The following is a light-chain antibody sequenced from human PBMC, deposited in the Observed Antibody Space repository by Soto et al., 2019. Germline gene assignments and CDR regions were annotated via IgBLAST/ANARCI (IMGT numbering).Light chain of an antibody. J-gene: IGKJ2*01. CDR2: EAS. V-gene: IGKV1-5*03. Sequence: DIPMTQSPSSLSVFIGDRVTITCRASQSVSRWLAWYQEKPGKAPKLLIYEASRLEDGVPSRFNGSGSGTEFTLTISSLKPDDSATYFCQQYDPHSTYTFGQGTKLQIQ. CDR3: QQYDPHSTYT. CDR1: QSVSRW.